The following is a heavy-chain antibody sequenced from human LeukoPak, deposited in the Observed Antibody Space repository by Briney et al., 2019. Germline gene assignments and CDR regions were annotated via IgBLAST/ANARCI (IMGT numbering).Heavy chain of an antibody. D-gene: IGHD6-19*01. CDR2: INHSGST. Sequence: SETLSLTCAVYGGSFSGYYWSWIRQPPGKGLEWIGEINHSGSTNYNPSLKSRVTISVDTSKSQFSLKLSSVTAADTAVYYCARGTLVEYSSGWYGGDYWGQGTLVTVSS. CDR3: ARGTLVEYSSGWYGGDY. J-gene: IGHJ4*02. CDR1: GGSFSGYY. V-gene: IGHV4-34*01.